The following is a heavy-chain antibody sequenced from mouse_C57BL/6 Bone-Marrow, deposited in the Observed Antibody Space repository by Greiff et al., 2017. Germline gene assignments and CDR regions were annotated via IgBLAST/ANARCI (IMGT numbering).Heavy chain of an antibody. J-gene: IGHJ3*01. CDR2: ILPGSGST. CDR3: ARWGYGYDGWFAY. Sequence: QVQLQQSGAELMKPGASVKLSCKATGYTFTGYWIEWVKQRPGHGLEWIGEILPGSGSTKYNEKFKGKAPFTAATSSNTAYVQLSSRTTEASAILYCARWGYGYDGWFAYWGQGTLVTVSA. CDR1: GYTFTGYW. V-gene: IGHV1-9*01. D-gene: IGHD2-2*01.